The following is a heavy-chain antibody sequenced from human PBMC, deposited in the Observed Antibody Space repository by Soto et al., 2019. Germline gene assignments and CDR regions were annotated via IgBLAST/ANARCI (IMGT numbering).Heavy chain of an antibody. CDR3: ARDYYRFNSGYGFSMDV. V-gene: IGHV3-30-3*01. Sequence: QVQLVESGGGVVQPGRSLRLSCAAAGFAFSSYAMDWVRQAPGKRLKWVAVISYNGSTKYYADSVKGRFTISRDNSKNTLYLQMNSLRAEDTAVYYCARDYYRFNSGYGFSMDVWGQGTTVTVSS. CDR1: GFAFSSYA. D-gene: IGHD5-12*01. J-gene: IGHJ6*02. CDR2: ISYNGSTK.